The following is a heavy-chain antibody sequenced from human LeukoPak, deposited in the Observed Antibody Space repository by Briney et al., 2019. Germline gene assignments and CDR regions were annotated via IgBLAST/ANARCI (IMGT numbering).Heavy chain of an antibody. Sequence: PGGSLRLSCAASGFXFSGYAINWVRQAPGKGLEWVSGISGSGAGTYYADSVKGRFTISRDNSKNTLYLQMNSLRADDTAVHYCAKMVREFYTISYYFDYWGQGTLVTVSS. V-gene: IGHV3-23*01. CDR1: GFXFSGYA. CDR2: ISGSGAGT. J-gene: IGHJ4*02. D-gene: IGHD2-8*01. CDR3: AKMVREFYTISYYFDY.